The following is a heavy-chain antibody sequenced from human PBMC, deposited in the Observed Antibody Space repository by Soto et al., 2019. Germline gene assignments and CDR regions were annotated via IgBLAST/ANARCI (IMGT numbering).Heavy chain of an antibody. J-gene: IGHJ4*02. D-gene: IGHD1-26*01. Sequence: EVQLVESGGGLVQPGGSLRLSCAASGFTFSSSWMHWVRQAPGKGLVWVSRINPDGSITTNVDSVQGRFTISRDNAKNRLYLQMNSLGADDMAVYYCVREVLGHDGYWGQGTLVTVSS. CDR3: VREVLGHDGY. CDR2: INPDGSIT. V-gene: IGHV3-74*01. CDR1: GFTFSSSW.